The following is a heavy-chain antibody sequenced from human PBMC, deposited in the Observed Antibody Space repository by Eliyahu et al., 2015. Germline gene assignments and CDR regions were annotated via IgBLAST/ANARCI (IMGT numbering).Heavy chain of an antibody. J-gene: IGHJ4*02. Sequence: SWIRQAPGKGLEWVSYISSSGSTIYYADSVKGRFTISRDNAKNSLYLQMNSLRAEDTAVYYCARVHCGGDCYSRYYFDYWGQGTLVTVSS. D-gene: IGHD2-21*01. V-gene: IGHV3-11*01. CDR3: ARVHCGGDCYSRYYFDY. CDR2: ISSSGSTI.